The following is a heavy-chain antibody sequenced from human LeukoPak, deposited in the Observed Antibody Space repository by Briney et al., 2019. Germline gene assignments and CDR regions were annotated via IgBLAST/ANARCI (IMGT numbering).Heavy chain of an antibody. Sequence: SETLSLTCTVSGYSISSGYYWGWIRQPPGKGLEWIGSIYHSGSTYYNPSLKSRVTISVDTSKNQFSLKLSSVTAADTAVYYCARGRTMVRGVHHNYFDYWGQGTLVTVSS. J-gene: IGHJ4*02. CDR2: IYHSGST. V-gene: IGHV4-38-2*02. D-gene: IGHD3-10*01. CDR1: GYSISSGYY. CDR3: ARGRTMVRGVHHNYFDY.